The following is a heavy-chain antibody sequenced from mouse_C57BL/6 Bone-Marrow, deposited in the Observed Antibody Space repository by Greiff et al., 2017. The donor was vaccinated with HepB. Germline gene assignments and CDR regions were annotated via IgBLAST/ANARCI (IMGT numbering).Heavy chain of an antibody. V-gene: IGHV7-3*01. CDR2: IRNKANGYTT. D-gene: IGHD1-1*01. J-gene: IGHJ2*01. Sequence: EVKVVESGGGLVQPGGSLSLSCAASGFTFTDYYMSWVRQPPGKALEWLGFIRNKANGYTTEYSASVKGRFTISRDKSQSILYLQMNALRAEDSATYYCARYNYGSSFSFDYWGQGTTLTVSS. CDR3: ARYNYGSSFSFDY. CDR1: GFTFTDYY.